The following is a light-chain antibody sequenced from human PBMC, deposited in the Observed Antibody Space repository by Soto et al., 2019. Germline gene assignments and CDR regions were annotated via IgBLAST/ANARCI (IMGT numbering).Light chain of an antibody. V-gene: IGKV1-27*01. CDR2: AAS. Sequence: DIQMTQSPSSLSASLGDRVTITCRASQGIGVYLAWFQQKPGKVPKLLIYAASTLQSGVPSRFSGSGSGTDFTLTISSLQPEDFATDYCQKYNSAPLTFGGGTKLEIK. J-gene: IGKJ4*01. CDR1: QGIGVY. CDR3: QKYNSAPLT.